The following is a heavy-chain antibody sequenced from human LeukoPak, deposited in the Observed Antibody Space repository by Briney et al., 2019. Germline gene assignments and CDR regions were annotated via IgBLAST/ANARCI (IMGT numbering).Heavy chain of an antibody. CDR2: MNPNSGNT. V-gene: IGHV1-8*01. J-gene: IGHJ5*02. CDR3: ARMSYYDSSGDNWFDP. Sequence: ASVKVSCKASGYTFTTYDINWVRQATGQGLEWMGWMNPNSGNTGYAQKFQGRVTMTRNTSISTAYMELSSLRSEDTAVYYCARMSYYDSSGDNWFDPWGQGTLVTVSS. CDR1: GYTFTTYD. D-gene: IGHD3-22*01.